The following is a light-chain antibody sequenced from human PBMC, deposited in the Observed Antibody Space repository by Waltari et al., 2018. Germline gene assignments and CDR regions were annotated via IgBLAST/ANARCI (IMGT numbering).Light chain of an antibody. CDR1: SSNIGPTY. Sequence: QSVLSQPPSVSGTPGQRVTISCSGTSSNIGPTYVYWYPHLPGMAPKLLVYRNNQRPSGVPDRFSSSKSGTSASLAIRGLRSEDEADYYCGAWDDTLRFVFGGGTRLTVL. V-gene: IGLV1-47*01. CDR3: GAWDDTLRFV. J-gene: IGLJ2*01. CDR2: RNN.